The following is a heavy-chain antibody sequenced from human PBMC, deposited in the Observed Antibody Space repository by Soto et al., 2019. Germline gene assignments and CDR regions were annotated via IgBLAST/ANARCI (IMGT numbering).Heavy chain of an antibody. CDR2: ISVTGSGT. CDR3: ARTTTTKSRDY. D-gene: IGHD4-17*01. CDR1: GFTFSSYD. Sequence: EVQLLESGGGLVQPGGSLGLSCAAYGFTFSSYDMTWVRQAPGKGLEYVSSISVTGSGTYYADYVKGRFTISRDNSKNTLYLQMNSLRVEDTAVYYCARTTTTKSRDYWGQGTLVTVSS. J-gene: IGHJ4*02. V-gene: IGHV3-23*01.